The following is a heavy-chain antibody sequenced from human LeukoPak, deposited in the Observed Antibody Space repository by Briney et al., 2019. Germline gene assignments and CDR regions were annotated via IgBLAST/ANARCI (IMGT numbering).Heavy chain of an antibody. CDR1: GYNFISYY. J-gene: IGHJ4*02. Sequence: ASVKVSCKASGYNFISYYMHWVRQAPGQGLEWMGIINPSGGSTSYAQKFQDRVTMTRDTSTSTVYMELSSLKSEDTAVYYCATVLYFGIVGATSLDYWGQGTLVTVSS. CDR2: INPSGGST. V-gene: IGHV1-46*01. D-gene: IGHD1-26*01. CDR3: ATVLYFGIVGATSLDY.